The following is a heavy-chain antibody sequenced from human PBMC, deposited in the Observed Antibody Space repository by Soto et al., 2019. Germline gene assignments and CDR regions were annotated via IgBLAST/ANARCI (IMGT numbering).Heavy chain of an antibody. Sequence: NPSETLSLTCAVYGGSFSGYYWSWIRQPPGKGLEWIGEINHSGSTNYNPSLKSRVTISVDTSKNQFSLKLSSVTAADTAVYYCARESKGWYYYYGMDVWGQGTTVTVSS. CDR2: INHSGST. V-gene: IGHV4-34*01. D-gene: IGHD6-19*01. J-gene: IGHJ6*02. CDR1: GGSFSGYY. CDR3: ARESKGWYYYYGMDV.